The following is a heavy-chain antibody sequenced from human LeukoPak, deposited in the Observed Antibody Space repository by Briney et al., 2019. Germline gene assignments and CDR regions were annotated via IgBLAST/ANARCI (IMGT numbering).Heavy chain of an antibody. CDR2: ISGSGGTT. J-gene: IGHJ4*02. V-gene: IGHV3-23*01. D-gene: IGHD1-26*01. CDR1: GFTFSNYA. CDR3: ARGGNGESYYTY. Sequence: RAGGSLRLSCAASGFTFSNYAMSWVRQAPGKGLEWVSKISGSGGTTNYADSVKGRFTISRDNSKNTLYLQMNSLRAEDTAVYYCARGGNGESYYTYWGQGTLVTVSS.